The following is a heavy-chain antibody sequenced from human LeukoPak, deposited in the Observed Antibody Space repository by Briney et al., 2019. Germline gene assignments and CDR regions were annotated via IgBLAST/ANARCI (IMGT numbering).Heavy chain of an antibody. CDR2: IYYSGST. Sequence: KSSETLSLTCTVSGGSFNSYYWSWIRQPPGKGLEWIGYIYYSGSTNYNPSLKSRVTISIDMSKNQFSLKLRSVTAADTAVYYCARGPTKNYFDYWGQGTLVTV. CDR3: ARGPTKNYFDY. V-gene: IGHV4-59*01. CDR1: GGSFNSYY. J-gene: IGHJ4*02.